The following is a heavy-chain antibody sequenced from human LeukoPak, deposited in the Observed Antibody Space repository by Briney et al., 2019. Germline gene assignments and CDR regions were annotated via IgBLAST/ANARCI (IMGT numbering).Heavy chain of an antibody. D-gene: IGHD4-23*01. CDR2: IYHSGST. CDR3: ASQCGGIDY. Sequence: SETLSLTCAVSGGSISSGGYSWSWIRQPPGKGLEWIGYIYHSGSTYYNPSLKSRVTISVDRSKNQFSLKLSSVTAADTAVYYCASQCGGIDYWGQGTLVTVSS. CDR1: GGSISSGGYS. V-gene: IGHV4-30-2*01. J-gene: IGHJ4*02.